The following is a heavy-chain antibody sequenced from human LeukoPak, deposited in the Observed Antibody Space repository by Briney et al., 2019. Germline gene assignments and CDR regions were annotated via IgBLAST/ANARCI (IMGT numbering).Heavy chain of an antibody. J-gene: IGHJ3*02. CDR3: ARLCSGGSCHHDAFDI. V-gene: IGHV3-30-3*01. CDR1: GFTFSSYA. D-gene: IGHD2-15*01. CDR2: ISYDGSNK. Sequence: PGRSLRLSCAASGFTFSSYAMHWVRQAPGKGLEWVAVISYDGSNKYYADSVKGRFTISRDNSKNTLYLQMNSLRAEDTAVYYCARLCSGGSCHHDAFDIWGQGTMVTVSS.